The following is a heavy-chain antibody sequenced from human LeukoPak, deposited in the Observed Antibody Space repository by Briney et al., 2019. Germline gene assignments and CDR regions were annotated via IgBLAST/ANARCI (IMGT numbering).Heavy chain of an antibody. CDR2: ISSSSSYI. CDR1: GFTFSSYS. J-gene: IGHJ6*03. Sequence: GGSLRLSCAASGFTFSSYSMNWVRQAPGKGLEWVSSISSSSSYIYYADSVKGRFTISRHNAKNSLYLQMNSLRAEDTAVYYCARFEMGADYYYMDVWGKGTTVTVSS. V-gene: IGHV3-21*01. D-gene: IGHD3-16*01. CDR3: ARFEMGADYYYMDV.